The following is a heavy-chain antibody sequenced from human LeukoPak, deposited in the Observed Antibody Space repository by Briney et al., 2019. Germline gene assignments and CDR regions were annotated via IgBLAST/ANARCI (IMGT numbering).Heavy chain of an antibody. J-gene: IGHJ1*01. CDR1: GYTFTGHF. CDR3: ARGVHCSSTSCYWVGYFQH. D-gene: IGHD2-2*01. Sequence: ASVKVSCKASGYTFTGHFIHWVRQAPGQGLEWMGWINPNNGDTNYAQRFQGRVTITADESTSTAYMELSSLRSEDTAVYYCARGVHCSSTSCYWVGYFQHWGQGTLVTVSS. V-gene: IGHV1-2*02. CDR2: INPNNGDT.